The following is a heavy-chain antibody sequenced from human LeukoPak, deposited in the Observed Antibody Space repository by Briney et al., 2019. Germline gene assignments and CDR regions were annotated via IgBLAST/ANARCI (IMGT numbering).Heavy chain of an antibody. D-gene: IGHD5-12*01. CDR1: GGSFSGYY. CDR3: ARVENSAVDIVATIRWYFDY. CDR2: ITHSGST. Sequence: SQTLSLTCAVYGGSFSGYYWSWIRQPPGKGLEWIGEITHSGSTNSNPSLKSRVTISVDTSKNQFSLKLSSVTAADTAVYYCARVENSAVDIVATIRWYFDYWGQGTLVTVSS. V-gene: IGHV4-34*01. J-gene: IGHJ4*02.